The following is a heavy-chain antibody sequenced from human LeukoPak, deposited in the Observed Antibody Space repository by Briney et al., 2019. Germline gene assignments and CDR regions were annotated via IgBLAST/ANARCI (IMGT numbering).Heavy chain of an antibody. Sequence: ASVKVSCKASGYTFSTFGITWVRQAPGQGLEWMGWISIYNGDTHFAQRLQGRVSLTTDTSTNTAYMELRSLRSDDTAMYFCARAPREGAFDYWGQGTRVTVSS. J-gene: IGHJ4*02. CDR3: ARAPREGAFDY. D-gene: IGHD3-16*01. CDR1: GYTFSTFG. CDR2: ISIYNGDT. V-gene: IGHV1-18*01.